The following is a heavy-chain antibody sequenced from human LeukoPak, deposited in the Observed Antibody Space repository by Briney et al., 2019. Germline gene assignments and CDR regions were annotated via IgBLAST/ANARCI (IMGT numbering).Heavy chain of an antibody. CDR1: GGSISSYY. CDR2: IYYSGST. CDR3: AREDCSSTSCHADY. Sequence: SETLSLTCTVSGGSISSYYWSWIRQPPGKGLEWIGYIYYSGSTNYNPSLKSRVTISVDTSKNQFSLKLSSVTAADTAVYYCAREDCSSTSCHADYWGQGTLVTVSS. J-gene: IGHJ4*02. D-gene: IGHD2-2*01. V-gene: IGHV4-59*01.